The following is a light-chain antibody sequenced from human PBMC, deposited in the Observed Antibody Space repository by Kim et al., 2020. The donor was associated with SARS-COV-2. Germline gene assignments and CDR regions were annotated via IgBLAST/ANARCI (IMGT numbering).Light chain of an antibody. Sequence: LSPGERAPPSCRARGSGRYSVSWYQQKPGQAPRLVIYDTSNGATGTPARFSGSGSGTDFSLTSSSLEPEDSAMYYWQQRTEWLWAFGQGTKVDIK. CDR3: QQRTEWLWA. CDR1: GSGRYS. CDR2: DTS. J-gene: IGKJ1*01. V-gene: IGKV3-11*01.